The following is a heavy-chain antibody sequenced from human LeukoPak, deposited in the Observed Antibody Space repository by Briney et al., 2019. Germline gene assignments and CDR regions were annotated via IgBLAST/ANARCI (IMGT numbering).Heavy chain of an antibody. V-gene: IGHV1-18*01. Sequence: ASVKVSCKPSGYTFTSYGISWVRQAPGQGLEWMGWISAYNGNTNYAQKLQGRVTMTTDTSTSTAYMELRSLRSDDTAVYYCARDMITFGGVMKSADYWGQGTLVTVSS. CDR3: ARDMITFGGVMKSADY. J-gene: IGHJ4*02. CDR2: ISAYNGNT. D-gene: IGHD3-16*01. CDR1: GYTFTSYG.